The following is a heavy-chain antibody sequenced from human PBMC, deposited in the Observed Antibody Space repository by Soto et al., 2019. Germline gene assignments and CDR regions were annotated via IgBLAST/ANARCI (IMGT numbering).Heavy chain of an antibody. Sequence: SETLSLTCTVSGGSIRSGGYYWSWIRQHPGKGLEWIGYIYYSGSTYFNPSLKSRVTISVDTSKKQFSLKLSSVTAADTAIYYCARAGYRQAPLSCYYGMDVWGQGTTVTVSS. D-gene: IGHD6-25*01. CDR1: GGSIRSGGYY. V-gene: IGHV4-31*03. CDR2: IYYSGST. J-gene: IGHJ6*02. CDR3: ARAGYRQAPLSCYYGMDV.